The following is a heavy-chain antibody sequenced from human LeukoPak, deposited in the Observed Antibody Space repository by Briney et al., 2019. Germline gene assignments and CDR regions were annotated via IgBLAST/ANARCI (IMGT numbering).Heavy chain of an antibody. V-gene: IGHV4-34*01. D-gene: IGHD3-16*01. CDR2: INHSGST. CDR1: GGSFSGYY. Sequence: SETLSLTCAVYGGSFSGYYWSWIRQPPGKGLEWIGEINHSGSTNYNPSHKSRVTISVDTSKNQFSLKLSSVTAADTAVYYCARTAGGGYFDYWGQGTLVTVSS. J-gene: IGHJ4*02. CDR3: ARTAGGGYFDY.